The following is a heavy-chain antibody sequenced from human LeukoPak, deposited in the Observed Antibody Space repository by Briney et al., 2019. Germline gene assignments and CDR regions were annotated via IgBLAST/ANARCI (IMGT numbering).Heavy chain of an antibody. D-gene: IGHD3-10*01. V-gene: IGHV3-23*01. CDR3: AKTSAGIRGGYFDY. Sequence: GGSLRLSCAASGFTFSSYAMSWVRQAPGKGLEWVSLINDSGGNTYYADSVKGRFTISRDNSKNTLFLQMSSLRAEDPAVYYCAKTSAGIRGGYFDYWGQGTLVTVSS. CDR2: INDSGGNT. J-gene: IGHJ4*02. CDR1: GFTFSSYA.